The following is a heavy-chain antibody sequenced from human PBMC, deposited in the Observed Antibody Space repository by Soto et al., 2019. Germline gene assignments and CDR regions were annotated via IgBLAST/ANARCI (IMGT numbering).Heavy chain of an antibody. CDR3: ARDRVPAARYYYHYGMDV. D-gene: IGHD2-2*01. J-gene: IGHJ6*02. CDR2: IYYSGST. CDR1: GGSISSSSYY. V-gene: IGHV4-39*07. Sequence: PSETLSLTCTVSGGSISSSSYYWGWIRQPPGKGLEWIGSIYYSGSTYYNPSLKSRVTISVDTSKNQFSLKLSSVTAADTAVYYCARDRVPAARYYYHYGMDVWVQGTTVS.